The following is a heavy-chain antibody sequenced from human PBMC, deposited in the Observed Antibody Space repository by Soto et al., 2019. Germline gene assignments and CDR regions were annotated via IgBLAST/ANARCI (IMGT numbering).Heavy chain of an antibody. CDR2: TYHSGNP. CDR1: GDTISTGGYS. V-gene: IGHV4-30-2*02. Sequence: SETLSLTCGVSGDTISTGGYSWAWIRQPPGKALEWIGHTYHSGNPYYNPSLKSRVIISVDRSKNQFSLKLNSVTAADTAVYYCARHSRLGFPYYWGQETLVTVSS. D-gene: IGHD2-15*01. CDR3: ARHSRLGFPYY. J-gene: IGHJ4*02.